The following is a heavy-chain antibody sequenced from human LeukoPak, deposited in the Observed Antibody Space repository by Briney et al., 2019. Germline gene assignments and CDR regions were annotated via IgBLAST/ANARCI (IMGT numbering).Heavy chain of an antibody. D-gene: IGHD2-2*01. CDR3: AKVRPRYCSSTSCRFDY. CDR2: ISWNSGSI. J-gene: IGHJ4*02. Sequence: GGSLRLSCAASGFTFSRYWMHWVRQAPGKGLEWVSGISWNSGSIGYADSVKGRFTISRDNAKNSLYLQMNSLRAEDTALYYCAKVRPRYCSSTSCRFDYWGQGTLVTVSS. CDR1: GFTFSRYW. V-gene: IGHV3-9*01.